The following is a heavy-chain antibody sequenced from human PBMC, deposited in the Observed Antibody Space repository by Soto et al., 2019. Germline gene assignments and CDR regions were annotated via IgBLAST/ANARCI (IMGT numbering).Heavy chain of an antibody. J-gene: IGHJ4*02. CDR2: ITSKTGDQ. CDR1: GFTFNKYS. V-gene: IGHV3-21*06. CDR3: TRDLMPNDRGLGDLAY. Sequence: RLSCAASGFTFNKYSMNWVRQAPGKGLEWVSSITSKTGDQYYADSVKGRFIISRDNTKNSLSLQVTSLGDEDTAVYYCTRDLMPNDRGLGDLAYWGQGTLVTVSS. D-gene: IGHD3-22*01.